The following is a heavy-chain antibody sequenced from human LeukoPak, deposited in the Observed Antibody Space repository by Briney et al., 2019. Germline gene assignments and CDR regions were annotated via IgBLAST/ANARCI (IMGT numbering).Heavy chain of an antibody. V-gene: IGHV3-7*01. Sequence: GGSLRLSCAASGFTFSTYWMTWVRQAPGKGLEWVANIKEDGTKKYYVGSVRGRFTISRDNAKNSLYLQMDDLRADDTAVYYCARITLGVVTAYYLDYWGQGTLVTVSP. CDR1: GFTFSTYW. CDR3: ARITLGVVTAYYLDY. CDR2: IKEDGTKK. J-gene: IGHJ4*02. D-gene: IGHD3-3*01.